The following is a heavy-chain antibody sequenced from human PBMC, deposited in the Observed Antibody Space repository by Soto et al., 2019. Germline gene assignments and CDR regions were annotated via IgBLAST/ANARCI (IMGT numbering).Heavy chain of an antibody. J-gene: IGHJ6*02. CDR2: IKPNSGGT. V-gene: IGHV1-2*02. CDR1: GYTFTGYY. CDR3: ARELKCSSTSCLSDYYYGMDV. Sequence: QVQLVQSGAEVKKPGASVKVSCKASGYTFTGYYMHWVRQAPGQGGEWMGWIKPNSGGTNYAQKFQGRVNMTRDTSISTAYMELSRRRSDDTAVYYCARELKCSSTSCLSDYYYGMDVWGQGTTVTVSS. D-gene: IGHD2-2*01.